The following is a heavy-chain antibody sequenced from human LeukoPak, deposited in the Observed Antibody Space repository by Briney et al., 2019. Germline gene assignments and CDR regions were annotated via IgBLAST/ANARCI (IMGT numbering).Heavy chain of an antibody. Sequence: ASVKVSCKASGYTFTGYYMHWVRQAPGQGLEWMGWINPNSGGTNYAQKFQGRVTMTRDTSISTAYMELSRLRSDDTAVYHCARGYCSGGSCYFFAYWGQGTLVTVSS. CDR3: ARGYCSGGSCYFFAY. CDR2: INPNSGGT. CDR1: GYTFTGYY. V-gene: IGHV1-2*02. J-gene: IGHJ4*02. D-gene: IGHD2-15*01.